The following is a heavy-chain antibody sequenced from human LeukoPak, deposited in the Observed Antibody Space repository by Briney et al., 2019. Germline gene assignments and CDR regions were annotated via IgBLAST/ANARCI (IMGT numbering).Heavy chain of an antibody. CDR1: GYTFTSYY. Sequence: ASVKVSCKASGYTFTSYYMHWVRQAPGQGLEWMGIINPSGGSTSYAQKFQGRVTMTRDTSTSTVYMELSSLRSEDTAVYYCARDLPDYDFWSGPQHYWGQGTLVTVSS. CDR3: ARDLPDYDFWSGPQHY. J-gene: IGHJ4*02. CDR2: INPSGGST. D-gene: IGHD3-3*01. V-gene: IGHV1-46*01.